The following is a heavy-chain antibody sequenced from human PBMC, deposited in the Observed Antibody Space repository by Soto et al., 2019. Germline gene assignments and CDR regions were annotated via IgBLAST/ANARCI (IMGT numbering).Heavy chain of an antibody. D-gene: IGHD1-7*01. CDR1: GGSFTSNNW. CDR3: ASRDPGTSVDY. Sequence: LSLTCAVSGGSFTSNNWWTWVRQPPGQGLEWIGEIYRTGSTNYNPSLKSRVTISLDKSENQFSLKVTSLTAADTAGYYCASRDPGTSVDYWGQGTLVTVYS. V-gene: IGHV4-4*02. J-gene: IGHJ4*02. CDR2: IYRTGST.